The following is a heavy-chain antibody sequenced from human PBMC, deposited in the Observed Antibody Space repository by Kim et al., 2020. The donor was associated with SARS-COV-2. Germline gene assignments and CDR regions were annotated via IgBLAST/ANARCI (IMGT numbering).Heavy chain of an antibody. CDR3: VRDKEFFPGDFDS. CDR1: GFPFSGYS. D-gene: IGHD3-3*01. V-gene: IGHV3-21*04. J-gene: IGHJ4*02. CDR2: ISISSTYI. Sequence: GGSLRLSCAASGFPFSGYSMNWVRQAPGKGLEWVSCISISSTYIYYAESVKGRFTISRDSAKNSLYLQMNSLRAEDTAVYYGVRDKEFFPGDFDSWGQGTLVTVSS.